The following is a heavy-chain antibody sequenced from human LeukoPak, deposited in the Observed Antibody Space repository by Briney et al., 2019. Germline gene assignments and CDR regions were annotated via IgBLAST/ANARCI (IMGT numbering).Heavy chain of an antibody. CDR1: GGTFSSYA. J-gene: IGHJ4*02. V-gene: IGHV1-69*05. CDR2: IIPIFGTA. D-gene: IGHD5-18*01. CDR3: ARDAGGYSYGGSDY. Sequence: ASVKVSCKASGGTFSSYAISWVRQAPGQGLEWMGRIIPIFGTANYAQKFQGRVTITTDESTSTAYMELSSLRSEDTAVYYCARDAGGYSYGGSDYWGQGTLVTVSS.